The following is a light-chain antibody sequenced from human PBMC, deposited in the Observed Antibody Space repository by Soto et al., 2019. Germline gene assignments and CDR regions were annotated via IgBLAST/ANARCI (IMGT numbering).Light chain of an antibody. V-gene: IGLV2-11*01. J-gene: IGLJ2*01. Sequence: QSVLTQPRSVSGSPGQSVAISCTGTSSDVGGYNYVSWYQQHPGKAPKPMIYDVTQRPSGVPDRFSGSKSGNTASLTISGLQAEDEADYYCCSYAGSYVVFGGGTKLTVL. CDR2: DVT. CDR3: CSYAGSYVV. CDR1: SSDVGGYNY.